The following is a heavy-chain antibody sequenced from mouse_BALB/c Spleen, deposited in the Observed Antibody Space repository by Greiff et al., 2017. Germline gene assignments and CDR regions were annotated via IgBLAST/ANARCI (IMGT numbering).Heavy chain of an antibody. CDR3: ARHEGNYRYDGEEAWFAY. CDR1: GYTFTEYI. CDR2: FYPGSGSI. Sequence: VQLQQSGAGLVKPGASVKLSCKASGYTFTEYIIHWVKQRSGQGLEWIGWFYPGSGSIKYNEKFKDKATLTADKSSSRVYMELSRLTSEDSAVYFCARHEGNYRYDGEEAWFAYWGQGTLVTVSA. D-gene: IGHD2-14*01. J-gene: IGHJ3*01. V-gene: IGHV1-62-2*01.